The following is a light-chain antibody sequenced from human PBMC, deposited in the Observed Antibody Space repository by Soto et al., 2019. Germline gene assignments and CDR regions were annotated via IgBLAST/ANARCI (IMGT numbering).Light chain of an antibody. CDR3: QQYGRSGYT. CDR1: QSVSSSY. J-gene: IGKJ2*01. V-gene: IGKV3-20*01. CDR2: GAS. Sequence: EIVSTQSPGTLSLSPGERATLSCRASQSVSSSYLAWYQQKPGQAPRLLIYGASSRATGIPDRFSGSGSGTDFTLTISRLEPEDFAVYYCQQYGRSGYTFGQGTKLEIK.